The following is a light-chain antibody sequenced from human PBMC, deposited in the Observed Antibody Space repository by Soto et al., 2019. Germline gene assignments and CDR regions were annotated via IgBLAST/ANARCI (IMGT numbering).Light chain of an antibody. Sequence: QSAQTQPPSLSGTPGQRVTISCSGSTSNIAGNTVHWYQHLPETAPKLLIYIDDQRPSGVPDRFSGSKSGTSASLAISGLQSEDEADYYCATWDDSLNAAVFGGGTQLTVL. J-gene: IGLJ7*01. CDR2: IDD. CDR3: ATWDDSLNAAV. CDR1: TSNIAGNT. V-gene: IGLV1-44*01.